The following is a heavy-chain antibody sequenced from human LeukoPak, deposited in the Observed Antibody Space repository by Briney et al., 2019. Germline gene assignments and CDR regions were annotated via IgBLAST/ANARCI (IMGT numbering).Heavy chain of an antibody. D-gene: IGHD3-16*01. CDR2: ISTSSSTI. CDR3: ARGGGLDV. V-gene: IGHV3-48*01. Sequence: GGSLRLSCAASGFNFITYGMNWVRQAPGKGLEWVSYISTSSSTIYYADSVKGRFTISRDNAKNSLYLQMSNLIAEDTAVYFCARGGGLDVWGQGATVTVSS. CDR1: GFNFITYG. J-gene: IGHJ6*02.